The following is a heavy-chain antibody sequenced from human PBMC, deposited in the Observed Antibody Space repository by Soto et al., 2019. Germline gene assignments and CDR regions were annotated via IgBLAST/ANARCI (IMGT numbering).Heavy chain of an antibody. D-gene: IGHD6-13*01. CDR3: ARIWTGPEYSSSWYFDY. CDR1: GGSISSYY. V-gene: IGHV4-59*08. Sequence: SETLSLTCTVSGGSISSYYWSWIRQPPGKGLEWIGYIYYSGSTNYNPSLKSRVTISVDTSKNQFSLKLSSVTAADTAVYYCARIWTGPEYSSSWYFDYWGQGTLVTVSS. J-gene: IGHJ4*02. CDR2: IYYSGST.